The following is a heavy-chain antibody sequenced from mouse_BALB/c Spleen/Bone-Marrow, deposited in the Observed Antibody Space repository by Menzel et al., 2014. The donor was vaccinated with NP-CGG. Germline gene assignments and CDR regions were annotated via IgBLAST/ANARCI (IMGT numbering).Heavy chain of an antibody. D-gene: IGHD3-1*01. J-gene: IGHJ3*01. V-gene: IGHV1-9*01. CDR1: GYTFSSFW. Sequence: VQLQQSGAELMKPGASMKISCKASGYTFSSFWIEWVKQRPGHGLEWIGEILPGSGNSYYNEKFTGKATFTADTSSNTAYMQLSSLTSEDSAVYYCARGWTIRATGFTYWGQGTLVTVSA. CDR2: ILPGSGNS. CDR3: ARGWTIRATGFTY.